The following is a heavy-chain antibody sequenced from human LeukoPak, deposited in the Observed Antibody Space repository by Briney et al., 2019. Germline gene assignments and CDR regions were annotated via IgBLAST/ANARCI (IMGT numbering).Heavy chain of an antibody. V-gene: IGHV4-59*01. CDR1: GGSISSYY. J-gene: IGHJ5*02. CDR2: IYYSGST. CDR3: ARDRGGSYYHWFDP. D-gene: IGHD1-26*01. Sequence: SETLSLTCTVSGGSISSYYWSWIRQPPGKGLECIGYIYYSGSTNYNPSLKSRVTISVDTSKNQFSLKLSSVTAADTAVYYCARDRGGSYYHWFDPWGQGTLVTVSS.